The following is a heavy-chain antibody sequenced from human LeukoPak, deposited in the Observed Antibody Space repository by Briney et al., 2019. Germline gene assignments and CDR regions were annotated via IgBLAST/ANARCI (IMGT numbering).Heavy chain of an antibody. CDR1: GYTFTGYY. Sequence: ASVKVSCKASGYTFTGYYMHRVRQAPGQGLEWMGRINPNSGGTNYAQKFQGRVTMTRDTTISTAYMELSRLRSDDTAVYYCARDAATITEYYFDYWVQGTLVTVSS. V-gene: IGHV1-2*06. CDR3: ARDAATITEYYFDY. J-gene: IGHJ4*02. CDR2: INPNSGGT. D-gene: IGHD5-24*01.